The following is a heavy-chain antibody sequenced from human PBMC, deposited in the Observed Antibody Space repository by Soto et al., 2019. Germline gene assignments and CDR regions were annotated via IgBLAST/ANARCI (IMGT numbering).Heavy chain of an antibody. Sequence: SETLSLTCIVSGGSVTSGSYYWSWIRQSPGKGLECIGYVFQGANTDYNPSLKGRVTISVDTSRNQFSLDLTSVTAADTAVYYCATALGPTTGIDYWGQGTLVTVSS. CDR1: GGSVTSGSYY. D-gene: IGHD2-8*02. CDR2: VFQGANT. CDR3: ATALGPTTGIDY. V-gene: IGHV4-61*01. J-gene: IGHJ4*02.